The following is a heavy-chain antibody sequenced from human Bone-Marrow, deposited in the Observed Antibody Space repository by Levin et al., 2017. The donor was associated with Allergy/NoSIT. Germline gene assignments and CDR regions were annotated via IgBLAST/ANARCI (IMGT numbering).Heavy chain of an antibody. V-gene: IGHV3-64D*06. J-gene: IGHJ6*03. CDR2: ISSKGSST. D-gene: IGHD4-17*01. CDR3: VKDLYGDYLYYYYLDV. Sequence: ASVKVSCSASGLDFGAYAFHWVRQAPGKGLEYVSAISSKGSSTYYADSVRGRFTVSRDDSGNTVFLQMSSLRPEDTALYYCVKDLYGDYLYYYYLDVWGRGATVVVSS. CDR1: GLDFGAYA.